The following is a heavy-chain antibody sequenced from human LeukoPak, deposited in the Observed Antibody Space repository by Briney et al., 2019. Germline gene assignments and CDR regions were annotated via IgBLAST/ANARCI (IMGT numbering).Heavy chain of an antibody. Sequence: ASVKVSCKASGYTLSSYGLNWVRQAPGQGLEWMGWVNSNTGNPTYAQGFTGRFVLSLDTSVSTAYLLISSLKAEDTAVYFCARDLSRVVPATNWFDPWGQGTLVTVSS. CDR2: VNSNTGNP. CDR1: GYTLSSYG. J-gene: IGHJ5*02. D-gene: IGHD2-2*01. V-gene: IGHV7-4-1*02. CDR3: ARDLSRVVPATNWFDP.